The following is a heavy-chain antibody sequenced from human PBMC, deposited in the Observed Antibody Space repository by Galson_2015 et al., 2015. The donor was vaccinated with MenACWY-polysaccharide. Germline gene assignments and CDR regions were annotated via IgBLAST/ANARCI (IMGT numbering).Heavy chain of an antibody. D-gene: IGHD5-12*01. CDR3: ARDSPGYGGYDC. J-gene: IGHJ4*02. CDR2: IREDGGAK. V-gene: IGHV3-7*01. Sequence: SLRLSCAASGFTFSTYWMGWVRQTPGKGLEWLANIREDGGAKYYVDSVKGRFTISRDNAKNSLYLQLNSLRAEDTAVYFCARDSPGYGGYDCWGQGTLVTVSS. CDR1: GFTFSTYW.